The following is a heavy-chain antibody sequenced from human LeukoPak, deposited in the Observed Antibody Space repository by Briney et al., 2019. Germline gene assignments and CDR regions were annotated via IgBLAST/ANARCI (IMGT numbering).Heavy chain of an antibody. Sequence: GRSLRLSCAASGFKFDDSAMHWVRQPPGKGLEWVSRITSDGSSTIYADSVKGRFTISRDNAESTVYLQMNSLRAEDTAVYFCARDRYYIFDYWGQGAPVTVSS. J-gene: IGHJ4*02. CDR3: ARDRYYIFDY. V-gene: IGHV3-9*01. CDR2: ITSDGSST. D-gene: IGHD3-10*01. CDR1: GFKFDDSA.